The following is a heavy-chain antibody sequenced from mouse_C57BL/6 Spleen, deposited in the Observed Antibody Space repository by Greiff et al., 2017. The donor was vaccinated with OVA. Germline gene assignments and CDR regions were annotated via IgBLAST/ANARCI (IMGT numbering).Heavy chain of an antibody. Sequence: EVQLQQSGAELVRPGASVKLSCTASGFNIKDYYMHWVKQRPEQGLEWIGRIDPEDGDTEYAPKFQGKATMTAVTSSNTAYLQLSSLTSEDTAVYYCTPDYDPSFAYWGQGTLVTVSA. J-gene: IGHJ3*01. CDR1: GFNIKDYY. CDR2: IDPEDGDT. CDR3: TPDYDPSFAY. D-gene: IGHD2-4*01. V-gene: IGHV14-1*01.